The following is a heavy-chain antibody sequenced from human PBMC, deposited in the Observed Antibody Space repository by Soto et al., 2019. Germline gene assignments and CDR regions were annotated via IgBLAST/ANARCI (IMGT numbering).Heavy chain of an antibody. Sequence: GGSLRLSCSASGFTVISNYRSWVRQAPGKGLEWVSVIYSGGSTYYADSVKGRFTVSRDNAKNSVYLEMNSLSAEDTALYYCARESEDLTSNFDYWGQGTLVTVSS. CDR2: IYSGGST. CDR1: GFTVISNY. V-gene: IGHV3-53*01. CDR3: ARESEDLTSNFDY. J-gene: IGHJ4*02.